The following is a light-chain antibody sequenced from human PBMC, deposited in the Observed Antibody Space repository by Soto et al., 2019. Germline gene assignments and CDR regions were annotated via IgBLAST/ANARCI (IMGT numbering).Light chain of an antibody. CDR2: GAS. CDR3: QQYGDSPRT. J-gene: IGKJ1*01. V-gene: IGKV3-20*01. CDR1: QSVTDNY. Sequence: DIVLTQSPGTLSSSPGGRATLSCRASQSVTDNYLAWYQQKPGQAPRLLIYGASSRATGIPDRFSGSGSGTDFTLTISRLEPEDFAVYYCQQYGDSPRTFGQGTKVDIK.